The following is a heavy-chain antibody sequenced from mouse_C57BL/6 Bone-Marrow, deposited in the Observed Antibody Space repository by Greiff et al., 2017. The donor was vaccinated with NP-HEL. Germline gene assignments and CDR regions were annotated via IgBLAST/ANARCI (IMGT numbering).Heavy chain of an antibody. D-gene: IGHD1-1*01. J-gene: IGHJ4*01. CDR3: TTGGSSPYAMDY. CDR2: IDPENGDT. V-gene: IGHV14-4*01. CDR1: GFNIKDDY. Sequence: EVQLQQSGAELVRPGASVKLSCTVSGFNIKDDYMHWVKQRPEQGLEWIGWIDPENGDTEYPSKFQGKATITSDTSSNTAYLQLSSLTSEDTAVYYCTTGGSSPYAMDYWGQGTSGTVSS.